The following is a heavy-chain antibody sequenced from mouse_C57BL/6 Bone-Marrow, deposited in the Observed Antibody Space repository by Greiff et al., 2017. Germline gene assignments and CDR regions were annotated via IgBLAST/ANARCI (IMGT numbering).Heavy chain of an antibody. Sequence: EVQLQESGGDLVKPGGSLKLSCAASGFTFSSYGMSWVRQTPDNRLEWVATISSGGSYTYYPDSVKGRITISRDNANNTLYLQMSSLKSEVTSMYYWARLFYDGDYDHFYYWGQGTTLTVSS. D-gene: IGHD2-3*01. CDR3: ARLFYDGDYDHFYY. CDR1: GFTFSSYG. V-gene: IGHV5-6*01. CDR2: ISSGGSYT. J-gene: IGHJ2*01.